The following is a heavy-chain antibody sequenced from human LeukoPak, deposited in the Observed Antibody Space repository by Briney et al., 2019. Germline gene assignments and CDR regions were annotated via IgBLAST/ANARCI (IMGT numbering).Heavy chain of an antibody. D-gene: IGHD6-19*01. CDR3: ARRYSSGWSFDY. Sequence: SETLSLTCTVSGYSISSGYYWGWIRQPPGKGLEWIGSIYHSGSTYYNPSLKSRVTISVGTSKNQFSLKLSSVTAADTAVYYCARRYSSGWSFDYWGQGTLVTVSS. V-gene: IGHV4-38-2*02. J-gene: IGHJ4*02. CDR1: GYSISSGYY. CDR2: IYHSGST.